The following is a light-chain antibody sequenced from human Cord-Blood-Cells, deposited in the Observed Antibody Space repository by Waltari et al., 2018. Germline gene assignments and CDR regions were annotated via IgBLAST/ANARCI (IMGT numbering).Light chain of an antibody. Sequence: DIQMTQSPSSLSASVGSRVTITCRASQSISSYLNWEQQKPGKAPNLLIYAASSLQSRVPPRFSGSGSGTDFTLSISSLQPEDFAASFGQQSYSSPKPFGEGAKGEIE. V-gene: IGKV1-39*01. J-gene: IGKJ1*01. CDR2: AAS. CDR1: QSISSY. CDR3: QQSYSSPKP.